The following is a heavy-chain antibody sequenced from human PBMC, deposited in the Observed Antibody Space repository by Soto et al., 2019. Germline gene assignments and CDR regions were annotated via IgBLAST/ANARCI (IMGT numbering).Heavy chain of an antibody. D-gene: IGHD2-15*01. CDR3: ARESSGEDYCSGGSCYGLDY. V-gene: IGHV4-31*03. CDR1: GGSISSGGYY. Sequence: PSETLSLTCTVSGGSISSGGYYWSWIRQHPGKGLEWIGYIYYSGSTYYNPSLKSRVTISVDTSKNQFSLKLSSVTAADTAVYYCARESSGEDYCSGGSCYGLDYWGQGTLVTVSS. CDR2: IYYSGST. J-gene: IGHJ4*02.